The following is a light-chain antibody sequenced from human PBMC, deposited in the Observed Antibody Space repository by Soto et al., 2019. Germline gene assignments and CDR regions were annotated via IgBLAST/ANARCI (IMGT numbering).Light chain of an antibody. CDR3: QSYDSSLSENVI. J-gene: IGLJ2*01. Sequence: QLVLTQPPSVSGAPGQRVTISCTGSNSNIGAGYDVHWYQQFPGTAPKLLIYGNNNRPSGVPDRFSGSKSGTSASLAIAGLQAEDEADYYCQSYDSSLSENVIFGGGTQLTVL. V-gene: IGLV1-40*01. CDR2: GNN. CDR1: NSNIGAGYD.